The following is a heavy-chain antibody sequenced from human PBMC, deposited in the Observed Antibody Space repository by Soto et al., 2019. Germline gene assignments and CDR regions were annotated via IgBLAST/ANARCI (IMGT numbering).Heavy chain of an antibody. D-gene: IGHD3-3*01. CDR3: GRFTIYYGMDV. J-gene: IGHJ6*02. CDR1: GYYVTRYY. Sequence: SGKVSCKASGYYVTRYYIHWVRQGPGQGLEWMGIINPTGGGRTKYAQKFQGRVTVTSDRSTSTAYMELSSLRSEDTAVYYCGRFTIYYGMDVWGQGTTVTVSS. V-gene: IGHV1-46*01. CDR2: INPTGGGRT.